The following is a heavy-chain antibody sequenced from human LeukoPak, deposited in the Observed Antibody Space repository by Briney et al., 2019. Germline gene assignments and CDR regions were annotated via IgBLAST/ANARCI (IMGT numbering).Heavy chain of an antibody. Sequence: GGSLRLSCAASGFTFSSYAMSWVRLAPGKGLEWVSAISGSGGSTYYADSVKGRFTISRDNSKNTLYLQMNSLRAEDTAVYYCAKDERGSWPPNWYDPWGQGTLVTVSS. CDR3: AKDERGSWPPNWYDP. CDR1: GFTFSSYA. CDR2: ISGSGGST. J-gene: IGHJ5*02. V-gene: IGHV3-23*01. D-gene: IGHD6-13*01.